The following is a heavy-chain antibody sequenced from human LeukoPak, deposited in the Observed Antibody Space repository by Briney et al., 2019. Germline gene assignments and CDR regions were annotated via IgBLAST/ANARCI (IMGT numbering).Heavy chain of an antibody. CDR2: IHYSGST. CDR1: GGSISSYS. J-gene: IGHJ4*02. D-gene: IGHD6-13*01. CDR3: ARVSDSRSWYEHDY. Sequence: PSETLSLTCPLSGGSISSYSWSWIRQPPGKGLEWVGYIHYSGSTNYNPSLKSRVTISVDPSKNQPSLKLSSVTAADTAVYYCARVSDSRSWYEHDYWGQGTLVSVSS. V-gene: IGHV4-59*01.